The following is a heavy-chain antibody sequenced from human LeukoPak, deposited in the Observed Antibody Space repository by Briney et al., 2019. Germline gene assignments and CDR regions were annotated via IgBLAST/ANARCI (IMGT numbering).Heavy chain of an antibody. CDR3: ARDGDLTPAVPFDY. V-gene: IGHV3-48*03. D-gene: IGHD6-25*01. Sequence: GGSLRLSCAASGFTFSTYEMNWVRQAPGKGLEWVSYISSSGGTIYYADSVKGRFTISRDNAKDSLYLQMNSLRAEDTAVYYCARDGDLTPAVPFDYWGQGTLVTVSS. CDR1: GFTFSTYE. CDR2: ISSSGGTI. J-gene: IGHJ4*02.